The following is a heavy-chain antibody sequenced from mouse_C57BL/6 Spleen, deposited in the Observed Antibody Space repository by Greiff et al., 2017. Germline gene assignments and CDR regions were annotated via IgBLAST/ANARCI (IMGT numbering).Heavy chain of an antibody. CDR2: IDPENGDT. Sequence: EVQLQESGAELVRPGASVKLSCTASGFNIKDDDMHWVKQRPEQGLEWIGWIDPENGDTEYASKFQGKATITADTSSNTAYLQLSSLTSEDTAVYYCTGLSLYYYAMDYWGQGTSVTVSS. D-gene: IGHD3-1*01. CDR1: GFNIKDDD. J-gene: IGHJ4*01. V-gene: IGHV14-4*01. CDR3: TGLSLYYYAMDY.